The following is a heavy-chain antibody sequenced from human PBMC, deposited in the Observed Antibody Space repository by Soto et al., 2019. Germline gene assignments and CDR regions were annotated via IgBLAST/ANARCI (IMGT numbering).Heavy chain of an antibody. CDR1: GYTFTGYY. V-gene: IGHV1-2*02. D-gene: IGHD5-18*01. J-gene: IGHJ6*02. CDR2: INPNSGGT. Sequence: QVQLVQSGAEVKKPGASVKVSCKASGYTFTGYYMHWVRQAPGQGLEWMGWINPNSGGTNYAQKFQGRVTMTRDTSISTAYMELSRLRSDDTAVYYWARLAYTAGYYYYGMDVWGQGTTVTVSS. CDR3: ARLAYTAGYYYYGMDV.